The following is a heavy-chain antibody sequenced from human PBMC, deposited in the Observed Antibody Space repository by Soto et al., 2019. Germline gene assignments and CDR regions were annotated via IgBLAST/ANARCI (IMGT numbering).Heavy chain of an antibody. J-gene: IGHJ3*02. Sequence: PGGSLRLSCAASGFTFSSYAMHWVRQAPGKGLGWVAVISYDGSNKYYADSVKGRFTISRDNSTNTLYLQMNSLRVEETAVYYCARPLEPRPYDILGQRXKVTLS. CDR2: ISYDGSNK. V-gene: IGHV3-30-3*01. CDR3: ARPLEPRPYDI. CDR1: GFTFSSYA.